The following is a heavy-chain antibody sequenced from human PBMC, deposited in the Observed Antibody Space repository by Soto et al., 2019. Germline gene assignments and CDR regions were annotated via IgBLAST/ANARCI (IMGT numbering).Heavy chain of an antibody. CDR1: GFTFSRHW. V-gene: IGHV3-74*01. CDR2: TKTDGTT. D-gene: IGHD3-10*01. Sequence: GGSLRLSCAASGFTFSRHWIHWVRQAPGQGLVWVSRTKTDGTTSFADFVRGRFTISRDNAENTLYLQMNSLRAEDTAVYYCVRDMRPVPWYGGISSAFDMWGQGTMVTVSS. J-gene: IGHJ3*02. CDR3: VRDMRPVPWYGGISSAFDM.